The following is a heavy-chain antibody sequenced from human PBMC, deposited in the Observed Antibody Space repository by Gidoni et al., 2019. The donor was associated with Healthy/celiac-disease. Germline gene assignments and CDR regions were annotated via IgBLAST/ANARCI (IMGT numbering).Heavy chain of an antibody. D-gene: IGHD1-7*01. CDR1: GFPFTSSA. CDR3: AASPSITGTTQLDY. Sequence: HMQLLQSGPEVTQPGTSVKVSCKASGFPFTSSAVQWVRQARGQRLEWIGWTVVGSGTTNYAQKFQERVTITRDMSTSTAYMELSSLRSEDTAVYYCAASPSITGTTQLDYWGQGTLVTVSS. V-gene: IGHV1-58*01. J-gene: IGHJ4*02. CDR2: TVVGSGTT.